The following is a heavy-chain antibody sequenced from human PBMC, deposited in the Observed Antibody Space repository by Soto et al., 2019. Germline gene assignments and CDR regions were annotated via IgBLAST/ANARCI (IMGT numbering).Heavy chain of an antibody. CDR3: ARGASSSWFSDHYGMDV. V-gene: IGHV1-18*01. Sequence: ASVKVSCKASGYTFTSYGISWVRQAPGQGLEWVGWINAYDATTKYAQKVQGRVSITADTSTTTAYMELSSLRSEDTAVYYCARGASSSWFSDHYGMDVWDQGTTVTVSS. D-gene: IGHD6-13*01. CDR1: GYTFTSYG. J-gene: IGHJ6*02. CDR2: INAYDATT.